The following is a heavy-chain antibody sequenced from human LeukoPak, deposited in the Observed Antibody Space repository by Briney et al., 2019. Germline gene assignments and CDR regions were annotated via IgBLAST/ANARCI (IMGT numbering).Heavy chain of an antibody. CDR2: ISGGSTNV. Sequence: GGSLRLSCSASGFIFGSYSMNWVRQAPGKGLQWVSYISGGSTNVFYADSVKGRFTISRDNAENSLYLQMNSLRAEDTAVYYCARDAVQGATPFCFDFWGQGALVTVSS. J-gene: IGHJ4*01. D-gene: IGHD2-15*01. CDR3: ARDAVQGATPFCFDF. CDR1: GFIFGSYS. V-gene: IGHV3-48*01.